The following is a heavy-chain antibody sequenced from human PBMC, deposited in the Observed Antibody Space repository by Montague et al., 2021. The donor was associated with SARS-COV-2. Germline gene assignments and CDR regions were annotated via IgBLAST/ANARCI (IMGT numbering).Heavy chain of an antibody. J-gene: IGHJ4*02. D-gene: IGHD1-14*01. Sequence: SLRLSCAASGFTFNNYGFHWVRQAPGKGLQWVALISYDGSIRHYADSVKGRFTISRDQSKNTLYLQMDSLRPEDTAVYLCARSGGILHFRASLAQLSDWGQGVLVTVS. CDR1: GFTFNNYG. CDR2: ISYDGSIR. V-gene: IGHV3-30*04. CDR3: ARSGGILHFRASLAQLSD.